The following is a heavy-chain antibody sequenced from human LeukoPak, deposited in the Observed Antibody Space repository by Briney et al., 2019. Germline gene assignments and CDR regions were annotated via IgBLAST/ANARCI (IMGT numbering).Heavy chain of an antibody. CDR1: GFTFSSYA. CDR2: ISGSGGST. Sequence: GGSLRLSCAASGFTFSSYAMSWVRQAPGKGLEWVSAISGSGGSTYNADSVKGRFTISRDNSKNTLYLQMNSLRAEDTAVYYCAKRDGDYGHFDYWGQGTLVTVSS. V-gene: IGHV3-23*01. D-gene: IGHD4-17*01. CDR3: AKRDGDYGHFDY. J-gene: IGHJ4*02.